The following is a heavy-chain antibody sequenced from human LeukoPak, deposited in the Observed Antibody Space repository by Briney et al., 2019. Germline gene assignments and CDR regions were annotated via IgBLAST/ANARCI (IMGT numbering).Heavy chain of an antibody. CDR2: INPSGGST. CDR1: GYTFTSYA. J-gene: IGHJ5*02. CDR3: ARQRLLTGYPNWFDP. Sequence: ASVKVSCKASGYTFTSYAMHWVRQAPGQGLEWMGIINPSGGSTSYAQKFQGRVTMTRDTSTSTVYMELSSLRSEDTAVYYCARQRLLTGYPNWFDPWGQGTLVTVSS. D-gene: IGHD3-9*01. V-gene: IGHV1-46*01.